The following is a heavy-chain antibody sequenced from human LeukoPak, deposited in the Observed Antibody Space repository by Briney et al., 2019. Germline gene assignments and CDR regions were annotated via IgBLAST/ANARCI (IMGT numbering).Heavy chain of an antibody. CDR2: IYTSGST. CDR3: ARAVQWLPFDY. Sequence: SETLSLTCTVSGGSISSGNFYWSWIRQPAGKGLEWIGRIYTSGSTNYNPSLKSRVTISVDTSKSQFSLKLSSVTAADTAVYYCARAVQWLPFDYWGQGTPVTVSS. CDR1: GGSISSGNFY. J-gene: IGHJ4*02. V-gene: IGHV4-61*02. D-gene: IGHD5-12*01.